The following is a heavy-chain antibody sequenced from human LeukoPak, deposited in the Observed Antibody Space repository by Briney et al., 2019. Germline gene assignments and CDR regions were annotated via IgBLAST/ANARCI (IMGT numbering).Heavy chain of an antibody. D-gene: IGHD3-9*01. CDR1: GYTFTSYG. CDR3: ARTFPHYDILTGYYAPYYFDY. Sequence: ASVKVSCKASGYTFTSYGISWVRQAPGQGLEWMGWISAYNGNTNYAQKLQGRVTMTTDTSTSTAYMELRSLRSDDTAVYYCARTFPHYDILTGYYAPYYFDYWGQGTLVTVSS. V-gene: IGHV1-18*01. CDR2: ISAYNGNT. J-gene: IGHJ4*02.